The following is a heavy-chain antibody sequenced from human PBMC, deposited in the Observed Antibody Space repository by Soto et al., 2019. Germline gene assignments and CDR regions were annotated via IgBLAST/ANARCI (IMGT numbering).Heavy chain of an antibody. Sequence: QVQLVESGGGVVQPGRSLRLSCAASGFTFSSYGMHWVRQAPGKGLEWVAVISYDGSNKYYADSVKGRFTISRDNSKNTLYLQMNSLRAEDTAVYYCARSGGHGDSVGPDYYFDYWGQGTLVTVSS. CDR1: GFTFSSYG. V-gene: IGHV3-30*03. J-gene: IGHJ4*02. D-gene: IGHD4-17*01. CDR3: ARSGGHGDSVGPDYYFDY. CDR2: ISYDGSNK.